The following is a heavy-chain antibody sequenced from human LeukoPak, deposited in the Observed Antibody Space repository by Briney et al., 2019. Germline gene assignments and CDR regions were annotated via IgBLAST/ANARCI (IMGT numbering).Heavy chain of an antibody. CDR3: ATGGPWDLLKY. D-gene: IGHD3-9*01. CDR1: GGTFSSYA. V-gene: IGHV1-69*04. Sequence: ASVKVSCKASGGTFSSYAISWVRQAPGQGLEWMGRIIPILGIANYAQKFQGRVTITADKSTCTAYMELSSLRSEDTAVYYCATGGPWDLLKYWGQGTLVTVSS. J-gene: IGHJ4*02. CDR2: IIPILGIA.